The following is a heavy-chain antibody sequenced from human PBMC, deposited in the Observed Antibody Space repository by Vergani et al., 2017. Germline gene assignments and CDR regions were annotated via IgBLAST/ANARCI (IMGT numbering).Heavy chain of an antibody. J-gene: IGHJ4*02. CDR1: GFTFSTYA. V-gene: IGHV3-7*01. Sequence: EVQLLESGGGLVQPGGSLRLSCAASGFTFSTYAMSWVRQAPGKGLEWVANIKQDGSEKYYVDSVKGRFTISRDNAKSSLSLQMNSLRAEDTAVYYCAREGATLIDYWGQGTLVTVSS. CDR3: AREGATLIDY. D-gene: IGHD1-26*01. CDR2: IKQDGSEK.